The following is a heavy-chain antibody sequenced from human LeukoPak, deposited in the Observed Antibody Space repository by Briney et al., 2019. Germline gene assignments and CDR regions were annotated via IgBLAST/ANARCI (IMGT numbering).Heavy chain of an antibody. V-gene: IGHV3-66*01. Sequence: GGSLRLSCAGSGFTVSSSYMSWVRQAPGRGLEWVSILYSGGSIFYADSVKGRFTISRDISKNMLHLQMSSLRADDTAVYYCARSSISSYYEDWGQGTLVTVSS. CDR2: LYSGGSI. D-gene: IGHD1-26*01. CDR3: ARSSISSYYED. J-gene: IGHJ4*02. CDR1: GFTVSSSY.